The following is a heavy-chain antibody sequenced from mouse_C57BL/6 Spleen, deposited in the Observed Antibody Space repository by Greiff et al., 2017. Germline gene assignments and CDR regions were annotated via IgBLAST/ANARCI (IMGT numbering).Heavy chain of an antibody. J-gene: IGHJ4*01. Sequence: EVQLVESGEGLVKPGGSLKLSCAASGFTFSSYAMSWVRQTPEKRLEWVAYISSGGDYIYYADTVKGRFTISRDNARNTLYLQMSSLKSEDTARYYCTRDRPTFYAMDYWGQGTSVTVSS. CDR2: ISSGGDYI. CDR3: TRDRPTFYAMDY. D-gene: IGHD5-5*01. V-gene: IGHV5-9-1*02. CDR1: GFTFSSYA.